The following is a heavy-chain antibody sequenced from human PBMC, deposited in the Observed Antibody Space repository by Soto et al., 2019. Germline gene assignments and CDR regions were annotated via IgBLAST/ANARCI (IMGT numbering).Heavy chain of an antibody. CDR2: IYYSGGT. Sequence: QVQLQESGPGLVRPSGTLSLTCAVSGDSINSNYCWTWVRQPPGKGLEWIAEIYYSGGTSYNPSLQSRVTISMDKSKNQVSLNLTSVTAADTAMYYCARDTGWGLGYWGQGTLVTVSS. J-gene: IGHJ4*02. D-gene: IGHD6-19*01. CDR1: GDSINSNYC. V-gene: IGHV4-4*02. CDR3: ARDTGWGLGY.